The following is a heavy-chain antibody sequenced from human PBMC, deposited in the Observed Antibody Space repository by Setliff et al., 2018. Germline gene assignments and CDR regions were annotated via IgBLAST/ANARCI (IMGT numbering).Heavy chain of an antibody. D-gene: IGHD2-15*01. V-gene: IGHV1-18*01. CDR2: ISAYSGNT. CDR1: GYKFNDYA. CDR3: AISSLSICSGGSCPNAFDI. J-gene: IGHJ3*02. Sequence: ASVKVSCKTSGYKFNDYAISWVRQGPGQGLEWMGWISAYSGNTYYAQKLHDRVTLTTDTSTSTAYMELRSLGTDDTAVYYCAISSLSICSGGSCPNAFDIWGQGTPVTVS.